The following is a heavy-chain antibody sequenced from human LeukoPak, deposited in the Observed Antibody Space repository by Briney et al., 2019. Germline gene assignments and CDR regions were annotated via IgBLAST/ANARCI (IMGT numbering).Heavy chain of an antibody. CDR1: GFTFSAYA. CDR2: ISSNSSHL. CDR3: ARLRAYYSKSIGFREFDP. V-gene: IGHV3-21*06. J-gene: IGHJ5*02. D-gene: IGHD3-22*01. Sequence: GGSLRLSCAASGFTFSAYAITWVRQAPGKGLEWVSSISSNSSHLYYADSVKGRFTISRDDAESSLYLQMNSLRGDDTAVYHCARLRAYYSKSIGFREFDPWGQGTLVTVSS.